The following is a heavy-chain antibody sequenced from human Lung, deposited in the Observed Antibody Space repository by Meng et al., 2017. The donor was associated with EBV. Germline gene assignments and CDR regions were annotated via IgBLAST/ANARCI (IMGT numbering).Heavy chain of an antibody. V-gene: IGHV3-30-3*01. Sequence: QLQLVESGGGVVKPGRSLRLTCAAAGFDFDPYAVHWVRQAPGKGLEWVAVISDTGHNKYFADSVRGRFTISRDNSKNMVSLQMNSLRPGDTATYYCAIIPYSNAWGQGTLVTVSS. CDR1: GFDFDPYA. D-gene: IGHD4-11*01. CDR2: ISDTGHNK. J-gene: IGHJ5*02. CDR3: AIIPYSNA.